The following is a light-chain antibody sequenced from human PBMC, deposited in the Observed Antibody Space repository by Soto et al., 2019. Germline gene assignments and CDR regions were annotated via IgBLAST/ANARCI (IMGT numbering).Light chain of an antibody. V-gene: IGLV1-47*01. J-gene: IGLJ3*02. Sequence: QPVLTQPPSASGTPGQTVTISCSGGWYNIGKNLGYWYQQFPGTAPKLLIYMTNQRPSGVPDRFSGSKSGSSASLAVSGLRSEDEAAYYCAAWDDSLRAWVFGGGTKLTVL. CDR1: WYNIGKNL. CDR2: MTN. CDR3: AAWDDSLRAWV.